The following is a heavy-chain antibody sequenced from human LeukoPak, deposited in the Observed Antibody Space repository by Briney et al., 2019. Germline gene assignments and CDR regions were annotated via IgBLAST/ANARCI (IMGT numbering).Heavy chain of an antibody. CDR1: GFTFSNYA. V-gene: IGHV3-30-3*01. CDR2: ISYDGSNK. CDR3: ARDLYDSSESAFDI. D-gene: IGHD3-22*01. Sequence: GGCLRLSCAASGFTFSNYAMHGVRQAPGKGLEWVAVISYDGSNKYYADSVKGRFTISRDNSKNTLYQQMNSLRAEDTAVYYCARDLYDSSESAFDIWGQGTMVTVSS. J-gene: IGHJ3*02.